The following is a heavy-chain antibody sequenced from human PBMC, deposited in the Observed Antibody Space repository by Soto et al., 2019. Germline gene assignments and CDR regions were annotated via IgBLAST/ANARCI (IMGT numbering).Heavy chain of an antibody. Sequence: QVQLQESDPGLVKPSQTLSLTCTVSGGSISSGGYYWSWIRQHPGKGLEWIGYIYYSGSTYYNPSLQSRVTISVDTSKNQFSLKLSSVTAADTAVYYCARDQNRSSGWYRLDYWGQGTLVTVSS. CDR2: IYYSGST. D-gene: IGHD6-19*01. V-gene: IGHV4-31*03. CDR3: ARDQNRSSGWYRLDY. CDR1: GGSISSGGYY. J-gene: IGHJ4*02.